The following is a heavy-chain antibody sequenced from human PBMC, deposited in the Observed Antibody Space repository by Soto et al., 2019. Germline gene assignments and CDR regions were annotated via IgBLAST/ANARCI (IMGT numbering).Heavy chain of an antibody. D-gene: IGHD6-19*01. V-gene: IGHV3-33*01. CDR3: ARGAVAGEFDY. CDR1: GFTFSSYG. J-gene: IGHJ4*02. Sequence: PGGSLRLSCAASGFTFSSYGMHWVRQAPGKGLEWVAVIWYDGSNKYYADSVKGRFTISRDNSKNTLYLQMNSLRAEDTAVYYCARGAVAGEFDYWGQRTLVTVSS. CDR2: IWYDGSNK.